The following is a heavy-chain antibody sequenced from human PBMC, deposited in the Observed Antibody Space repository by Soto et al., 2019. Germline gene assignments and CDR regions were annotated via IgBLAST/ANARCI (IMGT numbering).Heavy chain of an antibody. D-gene: IGHD6-25*01. Sequence: ASVKVSCKASGGTFSSYAISWVRQAPGQGLEWMGGIIPIFGTANYAQKFQGRVTITADESTSTAYMELSSLRSEDTAVYYCARGTDGPAARHYYYYYGMDVWGQGTTVTVSS. CDR2: IIPIFGTA. V-gene: IGHV1-69*13. J-gene: IGHJ6*02. CDR1: GGTFSSYA. CDR3: ARGTDGPAARHYYYYYGMDV.